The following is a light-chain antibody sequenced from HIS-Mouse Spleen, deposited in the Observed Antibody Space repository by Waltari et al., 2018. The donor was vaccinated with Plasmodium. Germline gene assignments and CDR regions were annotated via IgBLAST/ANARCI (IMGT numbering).Light chain of an antibody. CDR2: EDS. J-gene: IGLJ3*02. CDR3: YSTDSSGNHRV. CDR1: ALPKKY. V-gene: IGLV3-10*01. Sequence: SYELTQPPSVSVSPGQTARITCSGDALPKKYAYWYQQKSGQAPVLVIYEDSKRPSGIPGRFSGSSSGQMATLTISGAQVEDEADYYCYSTDSSGNHRVFGGGTKLTVL.